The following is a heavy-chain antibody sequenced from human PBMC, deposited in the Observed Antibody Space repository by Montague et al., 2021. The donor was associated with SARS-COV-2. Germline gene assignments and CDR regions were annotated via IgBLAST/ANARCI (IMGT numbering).Heavy chain of an antibody. D-gene: IGHD3-10*02. CDR3: ASVRCYCSGTSLGMDV. Sequence: SETLSLTCAVYGGSFTGYYWNWIRQPPGKGLEWIGEINNSGSTNYNPSLKSRVTISVDTSKNQFALKLSSVTAADTAVYYCASVRCYCSGTSLGMDVWGQGTTVTVSS. CDR2: INNSGST. J-gene: IGHJ6*02. CDR1: GGSFTGYY. V-gene: IGHV4-34*01.